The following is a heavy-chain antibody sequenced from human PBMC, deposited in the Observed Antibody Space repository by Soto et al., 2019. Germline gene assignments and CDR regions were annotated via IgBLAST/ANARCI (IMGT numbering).Heavy chain of an antibody. D-gene: IGHD3-3*01. CDR2: FDPEDGET. J-gene: IGHJ5*02. CDR1: GYTLTELS. Sequence: GASVKVSCKVSGYTLTELSMHWVRQAPGKGLEWMGGFDPEDGETIYAQKFQGRVTMTEDTSTDTVYMELSSLRSEDTAVYYCATRTAYYDFWSGYPNWFDPWGQGTLVTVSS. V-gene: IGHV1-24*01. CDR3: ATRTAYYDFWSGYPNWFDP.